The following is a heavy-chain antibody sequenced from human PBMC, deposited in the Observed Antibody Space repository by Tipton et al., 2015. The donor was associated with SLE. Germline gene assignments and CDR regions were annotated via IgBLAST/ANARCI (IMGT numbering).Heavy chain of an antibody. D-gene: IGHD6-13*01. J-gene: IGHJ3*02. CDR1: GFTFSTYG. CDR3: ARGVLWYSSTLDAFEI. Sequence: SLRLSCAASGFTFSTYGMHWVRQAPGKGLEWVAVIWYDGSNKYYADSVKGRFTISRDNSKNTLYLQMNSLRAEDTAVYYCARGVLWYSSTLDAFEIWGQGTMVTVSS. V-gene: IGHV3-33*01. CDR2: IWYDGSNK.